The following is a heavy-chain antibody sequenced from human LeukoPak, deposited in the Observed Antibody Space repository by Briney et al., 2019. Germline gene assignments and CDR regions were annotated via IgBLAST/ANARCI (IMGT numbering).Heavy chain of an antibody. Sequence: PSETLSLTCTVFGGSISGYYWSWIWQPPGKGLEWIGYISYSGSTNYNPSLKSRVSISVDTSKNQFSLNLNSVTAADTAVFYCARHGSGWSFDYWGQGTLVTVSS. D-gene: IGHD6-19*01. V-gene: IGHV4-59*08. CDR3: ARHGSGWSFDY. CDR2: ISYSGST. J-gene: IGHJ4*02. CDR1: GGSISGYY.